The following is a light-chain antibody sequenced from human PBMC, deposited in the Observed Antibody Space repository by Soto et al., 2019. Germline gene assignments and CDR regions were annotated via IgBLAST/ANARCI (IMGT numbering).Light chain of an antibody. CDR1: QSVNSNY. Sequence: EIVLMQSPGTLSLSPGEGATLSCRASQSVNSNYLAWYQQKPGQAPTVLIFDTSRRATGVPDRCSGSGSGTEFTLTISRLEPDEFAVYYCQQYGSSQFTFGPGTKVNIK. V-gene: IGKV3-20*01. J-gene: IGKJ3*01. CDR2: DTS. CDR3: QQYGSSQFT.